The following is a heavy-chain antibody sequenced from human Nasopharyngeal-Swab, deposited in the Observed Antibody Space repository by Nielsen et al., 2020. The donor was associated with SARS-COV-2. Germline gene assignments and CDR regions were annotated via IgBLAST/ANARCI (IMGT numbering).Heavy chain of an antibody. D-gene: IGHD3-3*01. CDR2: IYYSRST. CDR1: GGSISSGGYY. CDR3: ARGHPPGRTYYDFWSGLHY. V-gene: IGHV4-31*03. J-gene: IGHJ4*02. Sequence: SETLSLTCTVSGGSISSGGYYWSWIRQHPGKGLEWIGYIYYSRSTYYNPSLKSRVTISVDTSKNQFSLKLSSVTAADTAVYYCARGHPPGRTYYDFWSGLHYWGQGTLVTVSS.